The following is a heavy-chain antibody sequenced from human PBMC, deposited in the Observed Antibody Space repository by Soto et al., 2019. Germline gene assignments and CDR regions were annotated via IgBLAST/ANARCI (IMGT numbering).Heavy chain of an antibody. D-gene: IGHD6-13*01. CDR3: ARGGYSSTWSNLLDRSGLEV. CDR2: IVPLFRTT. J-gene: IGHJ6*02. Sequence: ASVKVSCKTSGGTFSSYAISWVRQAPGQVLEWMGGIVPLFRTTNYAQKFQGRVTITADTSTYTVYIELSGLRSGDTAVYYCARGGYSSTWSNLLDRSGLEVWGQGTTVTVSS. CDR1: GGTFSSYA. V-gene: IGHV1-69*06.